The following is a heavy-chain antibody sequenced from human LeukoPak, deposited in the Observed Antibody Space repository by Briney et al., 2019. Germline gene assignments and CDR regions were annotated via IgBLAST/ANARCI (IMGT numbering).Heavy chain of an antibody. D-gene: IGHD3-9*01. CDR2: ISYDGGKK. Sequence: GGSLRLSCAASGFTFSSHDMHWVRQAPGKGLEWVAIISYDGGKKDYADSVKGRFTISRDNSKNTLYLQMNSLRAEDTAVYYCAKDSGGAPYYDILTGYSFYYYYYMDVWGKGTTVTVSS. J-gene: IGHJ6*03. CDR3: AKDSGGAPYYDILTGYSFYYYYYMDV. CDR1: GFTFSSHD. V-gene: IGHV3-33*05.